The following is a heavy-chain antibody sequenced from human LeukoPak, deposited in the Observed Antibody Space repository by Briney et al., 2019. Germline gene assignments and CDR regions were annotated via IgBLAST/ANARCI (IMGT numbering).Heavy chain of an antibody. CDR2: IGGSDSII. V-gene: IGHV3-11*01. CDR3: AREMVAGTFDS. Sequence: GGSLRLSCVVSGFSVNDYYMSWIRQTPGEGLEWVSDIGGSDSIISYAGSVKGRFTISRDIAMNSLYLQMNSLRAEDTDVYYCAREMVAGTFDSWGQGTLVTVSS. J-gene: IGHJ4*02. CDR1: GFSVNDYY. D-gene: IGHD1-7*01.